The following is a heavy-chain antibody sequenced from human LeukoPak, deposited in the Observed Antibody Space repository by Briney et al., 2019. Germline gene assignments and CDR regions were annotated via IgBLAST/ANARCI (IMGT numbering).Heavy chain of an antibody. CDR2: IYYSGST. CDR3: ARGVRLWLRGVPRSSWFDP. Sequence: SETLSLTCTVSGGSISSGGYYWSWIRQHPGKGLEWIGYIYYSGSTYYNPSLKSRVTISVDTSKNQFSLKLSSVTAADTAVYYCARGVRLWLRGVPRSSWFDPWGQGTLVTVSS. J-gene: IGHJ5*02. D-gene: IGHD5-12*01. V-gene: IGHV4-31*03. CDR1: GGSISSGGYY.